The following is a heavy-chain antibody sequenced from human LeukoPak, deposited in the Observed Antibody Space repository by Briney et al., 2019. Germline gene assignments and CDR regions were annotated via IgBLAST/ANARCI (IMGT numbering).Heavy chain of an antibody. V-gene: IGHV1-18*01. CDR1: GYTFTSYG. D-gene: IGHD6-6*01. Sequence: ASVKVSCKASGYTFTSYGISWVRQAPGQGLEWMGWISAYNGNTNYAQKLQGRVTMTTDTSTSTAYMELRSLRSDDTAVYYCARDPNEYGSSSDFDYWGQGTLVTVSS. J-gene: IGHJ4*02. CDR3: ARDPNEYGSSSDFDY. CDR2: ISAYNGNT.